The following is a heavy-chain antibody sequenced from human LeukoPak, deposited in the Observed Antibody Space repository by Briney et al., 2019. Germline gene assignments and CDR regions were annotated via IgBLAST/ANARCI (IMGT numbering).Heavy chain of an antibody. V-gene: IGHV3-30-3*01. Sequence: GSLRLSCAASGSTFSSYAMHWVRQAPGKGLEWVAVISYDGSNKYYADSVKGRFTISRDNSKNTLYLQMNSLRAEDTAVYYCARDPGRYDSSGYYDYWGQGTLVTVSS. CDR2: ISYDGSNK. D-gene: IGHD3-22*01. CDR1: GSTFSSYA. J-gene: IGHJ4*02. CDR3: ARDPGRYDSSGYYDY.